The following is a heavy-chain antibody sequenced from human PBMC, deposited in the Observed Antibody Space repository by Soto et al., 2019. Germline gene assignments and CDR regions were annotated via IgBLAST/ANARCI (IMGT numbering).Heavy chain of an antibody. J-gene: IGHJ5*02. D-gene: IGHD2-15*01. Sequence: GSLRLSCTASGFRFADNAMSWFRQAPGKGLEWVGLIRGNNYGGTAEYAASVKGRFTISRDDSNRIAYLQMNSLRIEDTAVYYCVRRAPLTPFASWGQGTLVTVSS. CDR3: VRRAPLTPFAS. CDR1: GFRFADNA. V-gene: IGHV3-49*03. CDR2: IRGNNYGGTA.